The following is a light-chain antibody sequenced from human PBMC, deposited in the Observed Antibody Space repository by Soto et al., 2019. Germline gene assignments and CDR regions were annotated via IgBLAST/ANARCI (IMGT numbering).Light chain of an antibody. J-gene: IGKJ2*01. CDR2: GAT. CDR3: QQYDKWPPYT. CDR1: DSVNSN. Sequence: EIVMTQPPATLSVSPGERATLSCRASDSVNSNLAWYQQKPGQGPRLLIYGATTRATGIPVRFSGSVTGKEFTLTICSLQAEDFAVYYCQQYDKWPPYTFGQGTKLEIK. V-gene: IGKV3-15*01.